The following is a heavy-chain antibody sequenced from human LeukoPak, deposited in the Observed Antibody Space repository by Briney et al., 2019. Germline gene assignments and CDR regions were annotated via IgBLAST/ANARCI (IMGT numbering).Heavy chain of an antibody. V-gene: IGHV1-2*06. CDR2: INPNSGGT. CDR1: GYTFTGYY. Sequence: GASVKVSCKASGYTFTGYYMHWVRQAPGQGLEWMGRINPNSGGTNYAQKFRGRVTMNRDTSISTAYMELSRLRSDDTAVYYCARLDDYYDSSGYPNVVDYWGQGTLVTVSS. J-gene: IGHJ4*02. D-gene: IGHD3-22*01. CDR3: ARLDDYYDSSGYPNVVDY.